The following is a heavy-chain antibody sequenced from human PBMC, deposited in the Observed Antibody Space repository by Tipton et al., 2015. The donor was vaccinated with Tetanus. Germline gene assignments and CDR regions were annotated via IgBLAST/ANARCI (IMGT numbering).Heavy chain of an antibody. CDR1: GGSMSGSGH. V-gene: IGHV3-49*04. CDR2: IETNARGGAT. CDR3: AREPVRRSDY. J-gene: IGHJ4*02. Sequence: GLVKPSETLSLTCIVSGGSMSGSGHYGAWVRQAPGKGLEWLSFIETNARGGATRYAASVQDRFTISRDDSKNTVYLEMNSLNSEDTAVYFCAREPVRRSDYWGQGTLVTVSS.